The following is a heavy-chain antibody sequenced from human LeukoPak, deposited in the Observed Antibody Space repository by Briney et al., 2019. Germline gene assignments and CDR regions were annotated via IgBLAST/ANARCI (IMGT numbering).Heavy chain of an antibody. V-gene: IGHV4-30-4*08. CDR1: GGSISSGDYY. CDR2: IYYSGST. J-gene: IGHJ2*01. D-gene: IGHD6-19*01. Sequence: PSETLSLTCTVSGGSISSGDYYWSWIRQPPGKGLEWIGYIYYSGSTHYNPSLKSRVTISVDTSKNQFSLKLSSVTAADTAVYYCARANAAIAVAGTGWYFDLWGRGTLVTVSS. CDR3: ARANAAIAVAGTGWYFDL.